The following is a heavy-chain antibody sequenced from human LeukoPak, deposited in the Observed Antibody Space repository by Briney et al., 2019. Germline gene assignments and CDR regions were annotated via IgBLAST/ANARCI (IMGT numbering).Heavy chain of an antibody. Sequence: GGSLGLSCAASGFTFSSYTLHWVRQGPDKGLEWVAVISYDGSNKYYTDSVKGRFTISRDNSKNTLYLQMNSLRAEDTAVYYCGSISGGPSGDFWGQGTLVTVSS. V-gene: IGHV3-30-3*01. CDR3: GSISGGPSGDF. D-gene: IGHD3-10*01. CDR2: ISYDGSNK. J-gene: IGHJ4*02. CDR1: GFTFSSYT.